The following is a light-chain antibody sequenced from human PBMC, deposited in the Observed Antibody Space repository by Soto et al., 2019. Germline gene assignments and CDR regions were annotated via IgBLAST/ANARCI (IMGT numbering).Light chain of an antibody. CDR2: DVS. CDR3: QRRTDWPPVYT. J-gene: IGKJ2*01. CDR1: QSVSSF. Sequence: DIVLTQSPVTLSLSPGDRATLSCRPSQSVSSFLAWYQQKPGQPPRLLIYDVSNRAAGIPARFSGSGSGTDLTLTISSREPEDFAVYYCQRRTDWPPVYTFGQGTKLEIK. V-gene: IGKV3-11*01.